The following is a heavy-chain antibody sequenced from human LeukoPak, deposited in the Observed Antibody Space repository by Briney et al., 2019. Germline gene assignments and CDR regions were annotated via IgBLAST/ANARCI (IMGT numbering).Heavy chain of an antibody. D-gene: IGHD1-26*01. CDR2: ISSSSSYI. V-gene: IGHV3-21*01. J-gene: IGHJ3*02. CDR3: ARERSAVFGDAFDI. CDR1: GFTFSSYS. Sequence: PGGSLRLSCAASGFTFSSYSMNWVRQAPGKGLEWVSSISSSSSYIYYADSVKGRFTISRDNAKNSLYLQMNSLKAEDTAVYYCARERSAVFGDAFDIWGQGTRVTVSS.